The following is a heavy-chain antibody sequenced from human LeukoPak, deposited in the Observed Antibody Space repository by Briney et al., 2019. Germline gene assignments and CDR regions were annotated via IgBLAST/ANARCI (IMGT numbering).Heavy chain of an antibody. CDR3: ARDPGIAAAGTVGYFDY. CDR2: IKQDGSEI. CDR1: GFIFNNYW. Sequence: GGSLRLSCAASGFIFNNYWMSWVRQAPGKGLEWVANIKQDGSEIHYADSVKGRFTISRDNAKNSLFLQMNSLRAEDTAVYYCARDPGIAAAGTVGYFDYWGQGTLVTVSS. J-gene: IGHJ4*02. D-gene: IGHD6-13*01. V-gene: IGHV3-7*01.